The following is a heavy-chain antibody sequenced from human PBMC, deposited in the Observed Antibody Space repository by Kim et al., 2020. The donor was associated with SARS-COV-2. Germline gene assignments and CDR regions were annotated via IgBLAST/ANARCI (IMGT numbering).Heavy chain of an antibody. V-gene: IGHV4-31*03. CDR2: IYYSGST. D-gene: IGHD3-10*01. CDR3: ARDSGTMVRGVTYYYYGMDV. J-gene: IGHJ6*02. Sequence: SETLSLTCTVSGGSISSGGYYWSWIRQHPGKGLEWIGYIYYSGSTYYTPSLKSRVTISVATSKNQFSLKLSSVTAADTAVYYCARDSGTMVRGVTYYYYGMDVWGQGTTVTVSS. CDR1: GGSISSGGYY.